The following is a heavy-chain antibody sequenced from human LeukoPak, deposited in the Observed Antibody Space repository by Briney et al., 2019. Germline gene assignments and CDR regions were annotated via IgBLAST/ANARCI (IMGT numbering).Heavy chain of an antibody. CDR3: AKDLGRSGGADY. D-gene: IGHD1-26*01. V-gene: IGHV3-23*01. Sequence: GGSLRLSCAASGFTLSSYAMSWVRQAPGKRLEWVSAISGSGGSTYYADSVKGRFTISRDNSKNTLYLQMNSLRAEDTAVYYCAKDLGRSGGADYWGQGTLVTVSS. CDR2: ISGSGGST. J-gene: IGHJ4*02. CDR1: GFTLSSYA.